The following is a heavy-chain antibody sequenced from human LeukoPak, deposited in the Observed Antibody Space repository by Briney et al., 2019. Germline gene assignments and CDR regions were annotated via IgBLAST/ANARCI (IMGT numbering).Heavy chain of an antibody. Sequence: GGSPRLSCAASGFTFSSYAMHWVRQAPGKGLEWVAVISYDGSNKYYADSVKGRFTISRDNSKNTLYLQMNSLRAEDTAVYYCARVYSSGCADYWGQGTLVTVSS. V-gene: IGHV3-30-3*01. D-gene: IGHD6-19*01. CDR3: ARVYSSGCADY. CDR2: ISYDGSNK. J-gene: IGHJ4*02. CDR1: GFTFSSYA.